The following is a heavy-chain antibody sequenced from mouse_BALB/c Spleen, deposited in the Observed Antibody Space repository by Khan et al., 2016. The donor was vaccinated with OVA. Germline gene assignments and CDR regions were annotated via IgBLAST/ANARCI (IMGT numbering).Heavy chain of an antibody. CDR3: AGYYGNGYYFEY. J-gene: IGHJ2*01. CDR1: GYTFTSYW. D-gene: IGHD1-1*01. Sequence: VQLQQSGAELAKPGASVKMSCKASGYTFTSYWMHWVKQRPGQGLEWIGYINPSTGYTEYTQKFKDKATLTADKSSSTAYMQLSSLTSEDSAVYYCAGYYGNGYYFEYWCEGTTLTVAS. CDR2: INPSTGYT. V-gene: IGHV1-7*01.